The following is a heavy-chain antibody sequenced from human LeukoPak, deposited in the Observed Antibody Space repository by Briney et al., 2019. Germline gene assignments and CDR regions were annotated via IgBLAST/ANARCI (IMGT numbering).Heavy chain of an antibody. CDR1: GFTFGDYA. CDR3: TRSGYSSSWYRYYYYYYMDV. V-gene: IGHV3-49*03. CDR2: IRSKAYGGTT. D-gene: IGHD6-13*01. J-gene: IGHJ6*03. Sequence: PGGSLRLSCTASGFTFGDYAMSWFHQAPGKGLEWVGFIRSKAYGGTTEYAASVKGRFTISRDDSKSIAYLQMNSLKTEDTAVYYCTRSGYSSSWYRYYYYYYMDVWGKGTTVTVSS.